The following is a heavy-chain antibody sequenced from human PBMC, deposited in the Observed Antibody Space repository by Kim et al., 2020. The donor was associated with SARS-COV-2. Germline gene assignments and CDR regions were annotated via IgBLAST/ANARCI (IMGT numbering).Heavy chain of an antibody. V-gene: IGHV1-69*13. CDR3: ARADPAMVDYYYYGMDV. J-gene: IGHJ6*02. Sequence: SVKVSCKASGGTFSSYAISWVRQAPGQGLEWMGGIIPIFGTANYAQKFQGRVTITADESTSTADMELSSLRSEDTAVYYCARADPAMVDYYYYGMDVWGQGTTVTVSS. D-gene: IGHD5-18*01. CDR1: GGTFSSYA. CDR2: IIPIFGTA.